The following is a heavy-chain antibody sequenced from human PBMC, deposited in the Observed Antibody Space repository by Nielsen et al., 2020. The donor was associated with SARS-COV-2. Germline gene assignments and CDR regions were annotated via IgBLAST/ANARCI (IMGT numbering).Heavy chain of an antibody. V-gene: IGHV3-74*01. CDR3: AIVYASIQGAPPAVHYRDYYYMDV. J-gene: IGHJ6*03. CDR2: TSSDGSST. Sequence: ESLLISCAATRITFSRYWVHWVRQARGGGLWLGSRTSSDGSSTFYTDSAKGRFIISRDNAENTLFLQMHSMRVEDTGVYYCAIVYASIQGAPPAVHYRDYYYMDVWGKGTTVTVSS. CDR1: RITFSRYW. D-gene: IGHD4-11*01.